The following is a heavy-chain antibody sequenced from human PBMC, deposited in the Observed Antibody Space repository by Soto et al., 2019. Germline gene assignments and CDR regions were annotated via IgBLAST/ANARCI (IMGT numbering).Heavy chain of an antibody. J-gene: IGHJ4*02. Sequence: GASVKVSCKASGYTFTSYGISWVRQAPGQGLEWMGWISAYNGNTNYAQKLQGRVTMTTDTSTSTAYMELRSLRAEDTSLYYCGAGQFFSDYWGQGALVTVSS. CDR2: ISAYNGNT. D-gene: IGHD6-19*01. CDR1: GYTFTSYG. V-gene: IGHV1-18*01. CDR3: GAGQFFSDY.